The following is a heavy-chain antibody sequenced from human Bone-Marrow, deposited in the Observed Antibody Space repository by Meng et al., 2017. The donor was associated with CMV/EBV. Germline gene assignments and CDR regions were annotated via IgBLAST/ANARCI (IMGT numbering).Heavy chain of an antibody. J-gene: IGHJ4*02. CDR2: IRYDGNDK. V-gene: IGHV3-30*02. CDR1: GFTFKNYG. D-gene: IGHD3-9*01. Sequence: SCGASGFTFKNYGMHWVRQAPGKGLEWAAFIRYDGNDKYYVDSVKGRFTISRDNSKSTLYLQMNSLRAEDTGVYYCAKERGADRYEHWGQGTAVTVSS. CDR3: AKERGADRYEH.